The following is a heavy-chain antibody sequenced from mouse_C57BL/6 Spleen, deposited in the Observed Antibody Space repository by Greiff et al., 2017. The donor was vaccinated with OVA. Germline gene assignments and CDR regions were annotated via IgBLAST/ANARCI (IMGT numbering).Heavy chain of an antibody. CDR2: IYPSDSET. CDR1: GYTFTSYW. D-gene: IGHD2-4*01. CDR3: ARGYDYGAMDY. V-gene: IGHV1-61*01. Sequence: QVQLQQPGAELVRPGSSVKLSCKASGYTFTSYWMDWVKQRPGQGLEWIGNIYPSDSETHYNQKFKDKATLTVDKSSNTAYMQLSSLTSEDSAVYYCARGYDYGAMDYWGQGTSVTVSS. J-gene: IGHJ4*01.